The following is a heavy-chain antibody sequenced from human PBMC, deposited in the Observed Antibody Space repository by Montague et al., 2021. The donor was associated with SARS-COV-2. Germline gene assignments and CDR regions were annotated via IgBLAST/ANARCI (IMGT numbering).Heavy chain of an antibody. CDR1: GGSITDRTYY. V-gene: IGHV4-39*01. CDR3: ARHWGIAAAGN. CDR2: INYSGTT. J-gene: IGHJ4*02. D-gene: IGHD6-13*01. Sequence: SETLSLTCSVSGGSITDRTYYWGCIRQSPGKGLEWIGAINYSGTTXYNPSHKSRVTISLDTAKNQYSLKMTSVTAADTAVYYCARHWGIAAAGNWGQGTLVTVSS.